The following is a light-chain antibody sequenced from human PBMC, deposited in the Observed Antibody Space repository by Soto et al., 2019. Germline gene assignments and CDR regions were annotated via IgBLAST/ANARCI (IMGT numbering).Light chain of an antibody. Sequence: QSVLSQPSSLSASPGASASLTCTLRSGISVGAYQIYWSQQKPGSPPQYLLKYKSDSDKQQGSGVPSRFSGSKDASANAGILLISGLQSEDEADYYCMIWYSGAWVIGGGTQLTVL. CDR1: SGISVGAYQ. CDR3: MIWYSGAWV. CDR2: YKSDSDK. V-gene: IGLV5-45*02. J-gene: IGLJ2*01.